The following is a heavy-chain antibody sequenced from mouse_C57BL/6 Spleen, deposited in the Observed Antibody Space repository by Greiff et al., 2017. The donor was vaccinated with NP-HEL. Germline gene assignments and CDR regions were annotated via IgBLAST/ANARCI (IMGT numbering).Heavy chain of an antibody. D-gene: IGHD4-1*01. CDR3: AREEELTGTSGYFDV. CDR2: IYPGSGST. CDR1: GYTFTSYW. Sequence: VQLQQPGAELVKPGASVKMSCKASGYTFTSYWITWVKQRPGQGLEWIGDIYPGSGSTNYNEKFTSKATLTVDTSSSTAYMQLSSLTSEDSAVYYCAREEELTGTSGYFDVWGTGTTVTVSS. J-gene: IGHJ1*03. V-gene: IGHV1-55*01.